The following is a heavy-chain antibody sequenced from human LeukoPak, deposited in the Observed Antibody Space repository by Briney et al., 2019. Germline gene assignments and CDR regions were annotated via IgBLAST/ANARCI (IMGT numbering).Heavy chain of an antibody. Sequence: GGSLSLSCAASGFTFSSYAMHWVRQAPGKGLEWVAVISYDGSNKYYADSVKGRFTISRDNSKNTLYLQMNSLRAEDTAVYYCARGSYGNNWFDPWGQGTLVTVSS. D-gene: IGHD5-18*01. CDR3: ARGSYGNNWFDP. V-gene: IGHV3-30-3*01. J-gene: IGHJ5*02. CDR2: ISYDGSNK. CDR1: GFTFSSYA.